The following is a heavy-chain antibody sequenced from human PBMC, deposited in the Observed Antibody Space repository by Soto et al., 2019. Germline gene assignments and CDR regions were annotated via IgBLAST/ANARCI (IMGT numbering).Heavy chain of an antibody. CDR2: IIPIFGTA. CDR1: GGTFSSYA. Sequence: GASVKVSCKASGGTFSSYAISWVRQAPGQGLEWMGGIIPIFGTANYAQKFQGRVTITADESTSTAYMELSSLRSEDTAVYYCATTNGLITIFGVVSSPDPYGMDVWGQGTTVTVSS. J-gene: IGHJ6*02. CDR3: ATTNGLITIFGVVSSPDPYGMDV. D-gene: IGHD3-3*01. V-gene: IGHV1-69*13.